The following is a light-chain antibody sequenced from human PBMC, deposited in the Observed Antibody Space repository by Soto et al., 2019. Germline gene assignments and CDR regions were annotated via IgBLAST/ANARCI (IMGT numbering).Light chain of an antibody. Sequence: EIVLTQSPGTLSLSPRERATLSCRASQSVSSSYFAWYQQKPGQAPRLLIYGASSRATGIPDRFSGSGSGTDFTLIISRLEPEDFAVYYCQQYGSSPYTFGQGTKLEIK. CDR3: QQYGSSPYT. J-gene: IGKJ2*01. CDR1: QSVSSSY. CDR2: GAS. V-gene: IGKV3-20*01.